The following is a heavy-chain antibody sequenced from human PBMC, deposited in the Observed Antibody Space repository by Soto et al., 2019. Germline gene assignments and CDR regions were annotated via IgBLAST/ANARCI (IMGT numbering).Heavy chain of an antibody. V-gene: IGHV1-69*17. D-gene: IGHD5-12*01. CDR3: ARGGSTYAASQGLHLSPLDY. J-gene: IGHJ4*02. Sequence: QVQLVQSGPEVMKPGSSVKVSCKASGGSVSSLVVTWVRQAPGQGLEWMGGIMPMSGIANYAQKFKGRVKITEDKSSTTAYLELSGLTSEDTDTYYCARGGSTYAASQGLHLSPLDYWGQGTLVSVFS. CDR2: IMPMSGIA. CDR1: GGSVSSLV.